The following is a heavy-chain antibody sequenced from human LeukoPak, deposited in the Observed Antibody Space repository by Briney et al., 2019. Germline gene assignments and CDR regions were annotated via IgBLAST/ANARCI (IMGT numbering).Heavy chain of an antibody. J-gene: IGHJ4*02. V-gene: IGHV1-18*01. CDR2: ISAYNGNT. CDR1: GYTFTSYG. Sequence: ASVKVSCKASGYTFTSYGISWVRQAPGQGSECMGWISAYNGNTNYAQKLQGRVTMNTETPTNTAYMELRSLRSDDTAVYYCAISDILTGYYSTTFDYWGQGTLVTVSS. D-gene: IGHD3-9*01. CDR3: AISDILTGYYSTTFDY.